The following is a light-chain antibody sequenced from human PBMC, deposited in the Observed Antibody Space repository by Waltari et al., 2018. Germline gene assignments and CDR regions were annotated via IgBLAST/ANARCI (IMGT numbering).Light chain of an antibody. V-gene: IGKV1-17*01. J-gene: IGKJ1*01. Sequence: DIHMTPSPSSLSPPVWDTVTLTFRASEELSNYLHWYQQIPGKAPKLLIYKASTLQSGVPSRFSGSGSGTDYTFIISSLQSEDVAVYYCQQRYSNPCTFGQGTKVEIK. CDR1: EELSNY. CDR2: KAS. CDR3: QQRYSNPCT.